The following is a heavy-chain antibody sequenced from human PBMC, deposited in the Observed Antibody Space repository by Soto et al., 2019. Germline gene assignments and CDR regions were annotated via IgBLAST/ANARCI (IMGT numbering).Heavy chain of an antibody. Sequence: SETLSLTCTVSGGSISSSSYYWGWIRQPPGKGLEWIGSIYYSGSTYYNPSLKSRVTISVDTSKNQFSLKLSSVTAADTAVYYCARDRGDYDSGIIDYWGQGTLVTVSS. V-gene: IGHV4-39*07. J-gene: IGHJ4*02. CDR1: GGSISSSSYY. CDR3: ARDRGDYDSGIIDY. CDR2: IYYSGST. D-gene: IGHD2-21*02.